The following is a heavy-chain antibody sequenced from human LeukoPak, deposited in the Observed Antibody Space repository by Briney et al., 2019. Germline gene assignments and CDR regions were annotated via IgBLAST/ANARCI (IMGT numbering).Heavy chain of an antibody. CDR1: GYSISSGYY. J-gene: IGHJ5*02. Sequence: KASETLSLTCTVSGYSISSGYYWGWIRQPPGKGLEWIGSIYHSGSTYYNPSLKSRVTISVDTSKNQFSLKLSSVTAADTAVHYCATRWQQLRWFDPWGQGTLVTVSS. CDR3: ATRWQQLRWFDP. D-gene: IGHD6-13*01. V-gene: IGHV4-38-2*02. CDR2: IYHSGST.